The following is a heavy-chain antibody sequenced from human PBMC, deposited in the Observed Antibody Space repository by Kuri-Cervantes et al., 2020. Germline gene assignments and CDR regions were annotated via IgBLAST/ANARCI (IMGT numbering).Heavy chain of an antibody. D-gene: IGHD6-19*01. J-gene: IGHJ4*02. CDR3: ARLRVLAVAHGPFDY. V-gene: IGHV4-34*01. CDR1: GGSFSGYY. CDR2: INHSGST. Sequence: SQTLSLTCAVYGGSFSGYYWSWIRQPPGKGLEWIGEINHSGSTNYNPSLRSRVTISVDTSKNQFSLKLSSVTAADAAVYYCARLRVLAVAHGPFDYWGQGTLVTVSS.